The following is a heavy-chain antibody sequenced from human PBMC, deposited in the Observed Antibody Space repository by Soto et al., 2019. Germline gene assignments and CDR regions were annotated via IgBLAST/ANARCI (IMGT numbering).Heavy chain of an antibody. V-gene: IGHV3-9*01. CDR3: GKDSARGYTYGYWFDFDY. Sequence: ELQLVESGGGLVQPGRSLRLSCVGSGFTFDDFGMHRVRLAPGKGPEWVSSINWNSGTIHYADSVKGRFTISRDNAKNSLNLQMNSLRAEDTALYYCGKDSARGYTYGYWFDFDYWGQGTLVTVSS. D-gene: IGHD5-18*01. J-gene: IGHJ4*02. CDR2: INWNSGTI. CDR1: GFTFDDFG.